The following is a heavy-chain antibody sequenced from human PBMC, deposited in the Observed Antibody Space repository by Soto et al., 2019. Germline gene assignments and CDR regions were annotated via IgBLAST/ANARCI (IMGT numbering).Heavy chain of an antibody. CDR2: IWFDGSDN. Sequence: QVQLVESGGGVVQPGTSLRLSCAASGFTFRSNGMHWVRQAPGKGLEWVAFIWFDGSDNNHADSVRGRFTISRDNFQNTLYLQMTSLRVEETAVYYCARWNGRDRGAWDLWGQGTLVTVSS. J-gene: IGHJ5*02. CDR3: ARWNGRDRGAWDL. D-gene: IGHD1-1*01. CDR1: GFTFRSNG. V-gene: IGHV3-33*01.